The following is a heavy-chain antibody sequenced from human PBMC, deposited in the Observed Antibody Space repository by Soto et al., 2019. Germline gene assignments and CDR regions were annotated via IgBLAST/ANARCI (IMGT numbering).Heavy chain of an antibody. CDR1: GYTFTSYG. CDR3: ARTRMGDFWSGYYTPYYYGMDV. J-gene: IGHJ6*02. Sequence: ASVKVCCKASGYTFTSYGISWVRQAPGQGLEWMGWISAYNGNTNYAQKLQGRVTMTTDTSTSTAYMELRSLRSDDTAVYYCARTRMGDFWSGYYTPYYYGMDVWGQGTTVTVSS. D-gene: IGHD3-3*01. V-gene: IGHV1-18*04. CDR2: ISAYNGNT.